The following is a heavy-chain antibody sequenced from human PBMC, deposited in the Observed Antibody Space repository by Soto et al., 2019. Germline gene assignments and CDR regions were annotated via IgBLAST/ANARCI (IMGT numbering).Heavy chain of an antibody. D-gene: IGHD3-22*01. CDR2: IIPIFGTA. V-gene: IGHV1-69*13. CDR3: ARPFTYYYDSSAYAFDI. J-gene: IGHJ3*02. Sequence: SVKVSCKASGGTFSSYAISWVRQAPGQGLEWMGGIIPIFGTANYAQKFQGRVTITADESTSSAYMELSSLRSEDTAVYYCARPFTYYYDSSAYAFDIWGQGTMVTVSS. CDR1: GGTFSSYA.